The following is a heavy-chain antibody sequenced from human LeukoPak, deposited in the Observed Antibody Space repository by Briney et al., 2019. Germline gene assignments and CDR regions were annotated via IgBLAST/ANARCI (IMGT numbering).Heavy chain of an antibody. D-gene: IGHD6-6*01. V-gene: IGHV4-59*01. Sequence: PSETLSLTCTVSGGSISSYYWSWIQQPPGKGLEWIGYIYYSGSTNYNPSLKSRVTISVDTSKNQFSLKLSSVTAADTAVYYCARGIAARPAGLAFDIWGQGTMVTVSS. CDR2: IYYSGST. J-gene: IGHJ3*02. CDR1: GGSISSYY. CDR3: ARGIAARPAGLAFDI.